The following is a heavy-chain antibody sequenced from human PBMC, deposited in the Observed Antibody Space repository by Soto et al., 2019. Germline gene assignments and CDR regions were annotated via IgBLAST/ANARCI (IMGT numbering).Heavy chain of an antibody. V-gene: IGHV3-30*18. CDR2: ISYDGSNL. CDR1: GFTFSSYG. Sequence: QVQLVESGGGVVQPGRSLRLSCAASGFTFSSYGMHWVRQAPGKGLEWVTFISYDGSNLYYADSVKGRFTISRDNSKNTLYLQMNSLRAEDTAVYYCAKDRWVGAATGLDFDYWGQGTLVTVSS. J-gene: IGHJ4*02. CDR3: AKDRWVGAATGLDFDY. D-gene: IGHD2-15*01.